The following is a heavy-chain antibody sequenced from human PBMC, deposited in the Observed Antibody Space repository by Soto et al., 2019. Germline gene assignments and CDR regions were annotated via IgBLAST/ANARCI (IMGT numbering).Heavy chain of an antibody. J-gene: IGHJ4*01. CDR3: ARDSGGRYER. CDR1: GAHITIHY. CDR2: IYYSGSN. Sequence: PSETLSLTFTVSGAHITIHYWSWIRQAPGKGLEWIGYIYYSGSNTYNPSLKSRGTMSAHTSKDQFSLKLNSVTAADTAEYCGARDSGGRYERWGPGILVTVST. V-gene: IGHV4-59*11. D-gene: IGHD3-16*02.